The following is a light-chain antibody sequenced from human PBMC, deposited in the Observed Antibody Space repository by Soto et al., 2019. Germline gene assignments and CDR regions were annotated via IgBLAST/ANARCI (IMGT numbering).Light chain of an antibody. CDR2: EVS. J-gene: IGLJ1*01. V-gene: IGLV2-8*01. Sequence: QSALTQPPSASGSPGQSGTISCTGTSSDIGGYNYVSWYQQHPGKAPKLMIYEVSKRPSGVPDRFSGSKSGNTASLTVSGLQAEDEADYYCNSYAGFNTYVFGTGTKVTVL. CDR3: NSYAGFNTYV. CDR1: SSDIGGYNY.